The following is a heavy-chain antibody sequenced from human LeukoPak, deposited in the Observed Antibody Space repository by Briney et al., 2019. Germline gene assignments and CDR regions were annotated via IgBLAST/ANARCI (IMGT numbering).Heavy chain of an antibody. D-gene: IGHD5-24*01. V-gene: IGHV3-23*01. CDR3: ATDDRRDAYGTFDY. CDR1: GFTFNCYA. CDR2: ISGSGGNT. J-gene: IGHJ4*02. Sequence: GGSLRLTCAASGFTFNCYAMTWVRQAPGKGLEWVSTISGSGGNTYYADSVKGRFTISRDNSKTTLYLQMNSLRAEDTAVFYCATDDRRDAYGTFDYWGPGTLVTVSS.